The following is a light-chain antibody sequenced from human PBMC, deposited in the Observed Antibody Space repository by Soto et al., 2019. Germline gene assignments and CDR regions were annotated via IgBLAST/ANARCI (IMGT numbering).Light chain of an antibody. CDR1: SSDVGGYNY. V-gene: IGLV2-14*01. J-gene: IGLJ1*01. CDR3: SSYTSSSTRL. Sequence: QSALTQPASVSGSPGQSITISCTGTSSDVGGYNYVSWYQQHPGKAPKLMIYEVSNRPSGVSNRFSGSKSGNTASLTISGLQAEDDADYYCSSYTSSSTRLFGTGTKLTVL. CDR2: EVS.